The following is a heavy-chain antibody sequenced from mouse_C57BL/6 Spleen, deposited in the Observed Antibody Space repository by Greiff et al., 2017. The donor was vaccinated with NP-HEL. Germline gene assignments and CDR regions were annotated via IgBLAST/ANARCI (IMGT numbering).Heavy chain of an antibody. V-gene: IGHV1-50*01. CDR1: GYTFTSYW. CDR3: ARSGRDYDYGGGFAY. Sequence: QVQLQQPGAELVQPWASVKLSCKASGYTFTSYWMQWVQQRPGQGLEWIGEIGPSASYTNYTQKFKGQATMTVEPYSSTAYMQLSSLTSEDSAVYYCARSGRDYDYGGGFAYWGQGTLVTVSA. CDR2: IGPSASYT. D-gene: IGHD2-4*01. J-gene: IGHJ3*01.